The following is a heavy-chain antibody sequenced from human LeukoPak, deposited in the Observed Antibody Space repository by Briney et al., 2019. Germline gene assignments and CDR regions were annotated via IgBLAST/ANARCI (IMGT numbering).Heavy chain of an antibody. Sequence: GGSLRLSCTASGFTFGDYAMSWVRQAPGKGLEWVGFIRSKAYGGTTEYAASVKGRFTISRDDSKSIAHLQMNSLKTEDTAVYYCKYSGYYYGMDVWGQGTTVTVSS. CDR1: GFTFGDYA. J-gene: IGHJ6*02. D-gene: IGHD6-6*01. CDR2: IRSKAYGGTT. CDR3: KYSGYYYGMDV. V-gene: IGHV3-49*04.